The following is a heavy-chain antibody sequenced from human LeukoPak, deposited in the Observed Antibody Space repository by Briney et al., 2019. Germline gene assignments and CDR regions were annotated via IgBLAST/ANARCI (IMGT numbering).Heavy chain of an antibody. J-gene: IGHJ4*02. Sequence: PSETLSLTCAVYGGSFSGYYWSWIRQPPGKGLEWIGEINHSGSTNYNPSLKSRVTISVDTSKNQFSPKLSSVTAAHTAVYYCARGPNSSGYYYLGYWGQGTLVTVSS. D-gene: IGHD3-22*01. CDR1: GGSFSGYY. CDR2: INHSGST. CDR3: ARGPNSSGYYYLGY. V-gene: IGHV4-34*01.